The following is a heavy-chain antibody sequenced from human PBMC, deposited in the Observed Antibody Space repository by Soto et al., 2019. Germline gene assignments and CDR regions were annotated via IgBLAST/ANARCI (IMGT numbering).Heavy chain of an antibody. V-gene: IGHV1-69*02. J-gene: IGHJ4*02. CDR2: IIPILGIA. CDR3: ATAPPFDY. CDR1: GVTFSSYS. Sequence: SVKVSCKASGVTFSSYSICWVRQAPGQGLEWMGRIIPILGIANYAQKFQGRVTITADKSTSTAYMELSSLRSEDTAVYYCATAPPFDYWGQGTLVTVSS.